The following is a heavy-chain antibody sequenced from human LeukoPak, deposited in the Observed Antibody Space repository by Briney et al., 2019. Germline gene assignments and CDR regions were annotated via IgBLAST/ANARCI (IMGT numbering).Heavy chain of an antibody. CDR2: ISSGSSII. Sequence: GGSLRLSCAASGFTFIDHSMNWVRQAPGKGLEWVSYISSGSSIIYYADSVKGRFTVSRDNARNSLYLQMNTLTGEDTAVYYCARSFTSGWSRAFDVWGQGTMVAASS. CDR3: ARSFTSGWSRAFDV. CDR1: GFTFIDHS. V-gene: IGHV3-48*04. D-gene: IGHD6-19*01. J-gene: IGHJ3*01.